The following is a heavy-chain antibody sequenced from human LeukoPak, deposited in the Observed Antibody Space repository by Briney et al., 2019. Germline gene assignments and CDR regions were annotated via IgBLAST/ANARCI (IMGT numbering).Heavy chain of an antibody. CDR3: ARAGRAYSSSWYYFDY. D-gene: IGHD6-13*01. J-gene: IGHJ4*02. CDR1: GFTVSNSY. V-gene: IGHV3-53*01. Sequence: TGGSLRLSCAASGFTVSNSYMSRVRQAPGKGLEWVSLINSGDSTYYADSVKGRFTISRDNSKDTLYLQMNSLRAEDTAVYSCARAGRAYSSSWYYFDYWGQGTLVTVSS. CDR2: INSGDST.